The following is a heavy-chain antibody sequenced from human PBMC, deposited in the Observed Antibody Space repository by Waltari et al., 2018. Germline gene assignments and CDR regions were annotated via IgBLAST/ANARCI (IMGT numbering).Heavy chain of an antibody. CDR1: GFTFSSYA. D-gene: IGHD3-22*01. J-gene: IGHJ2*01. V-gene: IGHV3-64*01. CDR3: ARVKDYYDSSGYYFYWYFDL. Sequence: EVQLVESGGGLVQPGGSLRLSCAASGFTFSSYAMHWVRQAPGQGLEYVSAISSNGGSTYYANSVKGRFTISRDNSKNTLYLQMGSLRAEDMAVYYCARVKDYYDSSGYYFYWYFDLWGRGTLVTVSS. CDR2: ISSNGGST.